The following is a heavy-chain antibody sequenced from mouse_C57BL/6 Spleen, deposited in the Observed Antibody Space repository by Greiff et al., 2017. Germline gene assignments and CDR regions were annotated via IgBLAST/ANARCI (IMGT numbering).Heavy chain of an antibody. CDR2: IDPSDSYT. CDR3: AFNTWFAY. J-gene: IGHJ3*01. CDR1: GYTFTSYW. Sequence: VQLQQSGAELVKPGASVKLSCKASGYTFTSYWMQWVKQRPGQGLEWIGEIDPSDSYTNYNQKFKGKATLTVDTSSSTAYMQLSSLTSEDSAVYYCAFNTWFAYWGQGTLVTVSA. V-gene: IGHV1-50*01.